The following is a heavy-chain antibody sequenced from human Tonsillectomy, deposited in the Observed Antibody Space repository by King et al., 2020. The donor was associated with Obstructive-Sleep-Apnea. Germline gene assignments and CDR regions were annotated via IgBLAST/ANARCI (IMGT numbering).Heavy chain of an antibody. CDR3: ARVQYYDFWRGYSTYYYYAMDV. Sequence: QLVQSGAEVKKPGASVKVSCKASGYTFTSHGISWVRQAPGQGLEWMGWISAYNGNTNYAQKVQGRGTMTTDTSTSQAYMDLRSLRSDDTAGCYCARVQYYDFWRGYSTYYYYAMDVWGQGTTVTVSS. CDR2: ISAYNGNT. CDR1: GYTFTSHG. D-gene: IGHD3-3*01. V-gene: IGHV1-18*04. J-gene: IGHJ6*02.